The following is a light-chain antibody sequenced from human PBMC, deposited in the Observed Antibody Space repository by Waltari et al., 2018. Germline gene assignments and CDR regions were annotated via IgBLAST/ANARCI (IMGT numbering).Light chain of an antibody. J-gene: IGKJ1*01. CDR2: KAS. CDR3: LQYNSYPWT. CDR1: QSIVVW. Sequence: DIQVTQSPSTLSASVGDRVTITCRASQSIVVWLAWYQQKPGKAPRLLSYKASYLESGVPSRFSGSASGTAFTLTISSLQADDFATYYCLQYNSYPWTFGQGTTVEIK. V-gene: IGKV1-5*03.